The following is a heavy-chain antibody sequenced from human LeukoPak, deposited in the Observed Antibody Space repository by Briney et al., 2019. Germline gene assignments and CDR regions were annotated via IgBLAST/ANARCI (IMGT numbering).Heavy chain of an antibody. D-gene: IGHD3-22*01. CDR3: AKVYYYDSSGYYYFDY. V-gene: IGHV3-30*18. Sequence: PGGSLRLSCVASGFTFSSYGMHWVRQAPDKGLEWVAVISHDGSNEYYVDSVKGRFTISRDNSKNTLYLQMNSLRAEDTAVYYCAKVYYYDSSGYYYFDYWGQGTLVTVSS. CDR1: GFTFSSYG. J-gene: IGHJ4*02. CDR2: ISHDGSNE.